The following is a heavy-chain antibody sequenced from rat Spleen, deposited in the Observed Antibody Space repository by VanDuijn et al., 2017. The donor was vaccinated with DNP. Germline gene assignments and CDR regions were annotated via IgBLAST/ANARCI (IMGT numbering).Heavy chain of an antibody. V-gene: IGHV5-20*01. CDR1: GFTFSDYY. J-gene: IGHJ2*01. Sequence: EVQLVESGGGLVQPGRSLKLSCAASGFTFSDYYMAWVRQAPKKGLEWVAYISYEGSRTYYRDSVKGRFTISRDNGKSTLYLQMESLRSEDTATYYCAKDAFDYWGQGVMVTVSS. CDR3: AKDAFDY. CDR2: ISYEGSRT.